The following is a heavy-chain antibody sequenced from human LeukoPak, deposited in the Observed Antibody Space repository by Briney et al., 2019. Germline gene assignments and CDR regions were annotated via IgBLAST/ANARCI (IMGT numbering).Heavy chain of an antibody. Sequence: SETLSLTCTVSGSADSISSYYLNWIRQPSGKGLEWIGRIYVNGATKYSPSFNSRVTMSLGKYRNQFSLNLRSVTAADTSVYYCARDYVSGAVVLSWGTKPARSSGLDVWGQGAPVIV. J-gene: IGHJ6*02. CDR1: GSADSISSYY. V-gene: IGHV4-4*07. CDR2: IYVNGAT. CDR3: ARDYVSGAVVLSWGTKPARSSGLDV. D-gene: IGHD3-16*01.